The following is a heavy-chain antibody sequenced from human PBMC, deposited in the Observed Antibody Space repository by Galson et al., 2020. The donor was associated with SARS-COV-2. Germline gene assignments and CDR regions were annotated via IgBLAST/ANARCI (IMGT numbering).Heavy chain of an antibody. CDR3: ARDRYSYGPRVFDY. CDR2: IWYDGSNK. J-gene: IGHJ4*02. V-gene: IGHV3-33*01. Sequence: GGSLRLSCAASGFTFSSYGMHWVRQAPGKGLEWVAVIWYDGSNKYYADSVKGRFTISRDNSKNTPYLQMNSLRAEDTAVYYCARDRYSYGPRVFDYWGQGTLVTVSS. D-gene: IGHD5-18*01. CDR1: GFTFSSYG.